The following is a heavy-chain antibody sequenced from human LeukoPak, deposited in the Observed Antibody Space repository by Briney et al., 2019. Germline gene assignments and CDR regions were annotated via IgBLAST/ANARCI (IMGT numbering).Heavy chain of an antibody. J-gene: IGHJ4*02. Sequence: GRSLRLSCAASAFTFSTYWMSWVRQPPGKGLEWVANIKQDGSEKYYVDSVKGRFTISRENPKNSLYLQMNSLRPEDTAVYYCARGRAAAGGYWGQGTLVTVSS. V-gene: IGHV3-7*01. CDR3: ARGRAAAGGY. D-gene: IGHD6-13*01. CDR1: AFTFSTYW. CDR2: IKQDGSEK.